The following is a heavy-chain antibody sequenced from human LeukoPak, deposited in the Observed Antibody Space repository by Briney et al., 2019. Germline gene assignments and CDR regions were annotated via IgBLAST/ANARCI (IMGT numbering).Heavy chain of an antibody. CDR1: GGSISSYY. CDR3: ARMDPYYYDSSGYRSYWYFDL. CDR2: IYYSGST. V-gene: IGHV4-59*08. J-gene: IGHJ2*01. Sequence: SETLSLTCTVSGGSISSYYWSWIRQPPGKGLEWIGYIYYSGSTNYNPSLKSRVTISVDTSKNQLSLKLSSVTAADTAVYYCARMDPYYYDSSGYRSYWYFDLWGRGTLVTVSS. D-gene: IGHD3-22*01.